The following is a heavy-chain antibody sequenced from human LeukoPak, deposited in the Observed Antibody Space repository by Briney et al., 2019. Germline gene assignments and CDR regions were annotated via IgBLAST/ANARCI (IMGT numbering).Heavy chain of an antibody. CDR2: IYYSGST. Sequence: PSETLSLTCTVSGGSISSGGYYWSWIRQHPGKGLEWIGYIYYSGSTYYNPSLKSRVTISVDTSKNQFSLKLSSVTAADTAVYYCARERERDSSGFVDYWGQGTLVTVSS. J-gene: IGHJ4*02. D-gene: IGHD3-22*01. CDR1: GGSISSGGYY. CDR3: ARERERDSSGFVDY. V-gene: IGHV4-31*03.